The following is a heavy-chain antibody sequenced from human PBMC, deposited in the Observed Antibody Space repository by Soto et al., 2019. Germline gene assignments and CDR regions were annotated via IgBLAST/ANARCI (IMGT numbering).Heavy chain of an antibody. V-gene: IGHV3-30*18. Sequence: QVQLVESGGGVVQPGRSLRLSCAASGFTFSGYGMHWVRQAPGKGLDWVAAISDDASTKHYADSVKGRFTISRDNSKNTLNLQINSMSAEDTAVYYCAKDRVSEHSSGWPQGPWGQGTLVTVSS. CDR1: GFTFSGYG. D-gene: IGHD6-19*01. J-gene: IGHJ5*02. CDR3: AKDRVSEHSSGWPQGP. CDR2: ISDDASTK.